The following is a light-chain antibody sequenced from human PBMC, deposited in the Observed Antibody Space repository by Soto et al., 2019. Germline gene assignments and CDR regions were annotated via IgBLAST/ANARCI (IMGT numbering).Light chain of an antibody. Sequence: EIVLTQSPGTLSLSPGERATLSCRASQSVGSNYLAWYQQKPGQAPRLLIYGASSRATGTPDRFSGSGAGTDFTLTISILEPEDVAVYHCQQYITAPETFGQGTKVEIK. V-gene: IGKV3-20*01. CDR3: QQYITAPET. CDR1: QSVGSNY. CDR2: GAS. J-gene: IGKJ1*01.